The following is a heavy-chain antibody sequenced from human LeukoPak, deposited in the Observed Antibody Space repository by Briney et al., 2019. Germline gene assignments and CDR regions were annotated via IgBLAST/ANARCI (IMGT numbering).Heavy chain of an antibody. CDR3: ARSVFRYSSSWYLDP. J-gene: IGHJ5*02. CDR2: IIPNFGTA. CDR1: GGTFSSYA. D-gene: IGHD6-13*01. V-gene: IGHV1-69*05. Sequence: GASVKVSCKASGGTFSSYAISWVRQAPGQGLEWMGGIIPNFGTANYAQKFQGRVPLTTDESTNTAYMELSSLRSEDTAVYYCARSVFRYSSSWYLDPWGQGTLVTVSS.